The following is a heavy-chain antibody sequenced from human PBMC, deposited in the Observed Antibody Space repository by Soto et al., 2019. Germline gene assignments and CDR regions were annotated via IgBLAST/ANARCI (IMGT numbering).Heavy chain of an antibody. D-gene: IGHD6-19*01. J-gene: IGHJ2*01. CDR1: GYRFTTYW. CDR3: ARHLGVTVAGTRWYFDL. V-gene: IGHV5-51*01. Sequence: GESLKISCEASGYRFTTYWVGWVRQMPGKGLEWMGIIYPGDSETRYNPSFQGHVTISADKSNNTAYLQWSSLKASDTATYYCARHLGVTVAGTRWYFDLWGRGTLVTVSS. CDR2: IYPGDSET.